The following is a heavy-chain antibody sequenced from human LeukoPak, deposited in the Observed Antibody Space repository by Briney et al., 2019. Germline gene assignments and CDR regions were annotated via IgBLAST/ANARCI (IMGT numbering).Heavy chain of an antibody. CDR1: GFNFRNYW. CDR2: IKQDGSEE. D-gene: IGHD3-22*01. Sequence: GGSLRLSCAASGFNFRNYWMSWVRQAPGKGLEWVADIKQDGSEEYYVDSVKGRFTISRDNAKNSMYLQMNSLRVEDTAVYYCTRDTYSSSPDWGQGTLVTVSS. V-gene: IGHV3-7*01. J-gene: IGHJ4*02. CDR3: TRDTYSSSPD.